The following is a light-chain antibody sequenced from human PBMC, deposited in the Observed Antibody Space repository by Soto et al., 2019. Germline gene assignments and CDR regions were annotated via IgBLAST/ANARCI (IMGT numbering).Light chain of an antibody. CDR2: AAS. J-gene: IGKJ5*01. V-gene: IGKV1-39*01. CDR1: QSISSY. CDR3: QHSYSTPPT. Sequence: DIQMTQSPSSLSASVGDRVTITCRESQSISSYLNWYQQKPGKAPKLLIYAASSLQSGVPSRFSGSGSGTDFTLTISSLQPEDFATYYCQHSYSTPPTFGQGTRLESK.